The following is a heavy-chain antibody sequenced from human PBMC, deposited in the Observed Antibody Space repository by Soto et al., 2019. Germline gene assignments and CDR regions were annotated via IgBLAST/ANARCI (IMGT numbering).Heavy chain of an antibody. CDR1: GYTFTSYY. CDR2: INPSGGST. Sequence: ASVKVSCKASGYTFTSYYMNWVRHAPGQGLEWMGIINPSGGSTSYAQKFQGRVTMTRDTSTSTVYMELSSLRSEDTAVYYCARKEEVYYYDSSGYYYFDYWGHGTLVTVSS. V-gene: IGHV1-46*03. J-gene: IGHJ4*01. CDR3: ARKEEVYYYDSSGYYYFDY. D-gene: IGHD3-22*01.